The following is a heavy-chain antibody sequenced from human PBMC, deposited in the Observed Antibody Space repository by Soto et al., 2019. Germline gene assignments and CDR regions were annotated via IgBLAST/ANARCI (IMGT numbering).Heavy chain of an antibody. CDR2: MNPNSGNT. D-gene: IGHD4-17*01. CDR3: ARGRVDYGDYEVYYYYYYGMDV. CDR1: GYTFTSYD. J-gene: IGHJ6*02. V-gene: IGHV1-8*01. Sequence: ASVKVSCKASGYTFTSYDINWVRQATGQGLEWMGWMNPNSGNTGYAQKFKGRVTMTRNTSISTAYMELSSLRSEDTAVYYCARGRVDYGDYEVYYYYYYGMDVWGQGTTVTVSS.